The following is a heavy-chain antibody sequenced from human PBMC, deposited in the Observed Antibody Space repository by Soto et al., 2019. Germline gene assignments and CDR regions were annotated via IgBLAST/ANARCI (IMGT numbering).Heavy chain of an antibody. Sequence: ASVQVSCKASGYTFTGHYLHWVRQAPGQRFEWLGWINPNGGATKYARKFQGRISLTGDTSTTTAYLELNRLRSDDTAVYFCARLGSYYDGSSYPFWGQETLVTISS. CDR2: INPNGGAT. CDR1: GYTFTGHY. V-gene: IGHV1-2*02. D-gene: IGHD3-16*01. J-gene: IGHJ4*02. CDR3: ARLGSYYDGSSYPF.